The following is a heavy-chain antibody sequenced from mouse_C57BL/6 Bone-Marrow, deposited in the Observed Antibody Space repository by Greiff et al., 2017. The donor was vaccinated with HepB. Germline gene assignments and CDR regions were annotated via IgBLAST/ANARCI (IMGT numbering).Heavy chain of an antibody. V-gene: IGHV14-4*01. CDR3: TTFYDGYYDY. Sequence: EVQLQQSGAELVRPGASVKLSCTASGFNIKDDYMHWVKQRPEQGLEWIGWIDPENGDTEYASKFQGKATITADTSSNTAYVQLSSLTSEDTAVYYCTTFYDGYYDYWGQGTTLTVSS. D-gene: IGHD2-3*01. CDR2: IDPENGDT. CDR1: GFNIKDDY. J-gene: IGHJ2*01.